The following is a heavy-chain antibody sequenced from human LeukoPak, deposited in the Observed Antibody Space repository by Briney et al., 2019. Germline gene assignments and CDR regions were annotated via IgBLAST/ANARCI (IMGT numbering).Heavy chain of an antibody. CDR3: AKLGGWDTPFDY. CDR2: ISGNGGST. J-gene: IGHJ4*02. Sequence: AGGSLRPSCAASGFTFDDYAMHWVRQAPGKGLEWVSLISGNGGSTYYADSVKGRFTISRDNSKNSLYLQMNSLRTEDTALYYCAKLGGWDTPFDYWGQGTLVTVSS. D-gene: IGHD3-16*01. V-gene: IGHV3-43*02. CDR1: GFTFDDYA.